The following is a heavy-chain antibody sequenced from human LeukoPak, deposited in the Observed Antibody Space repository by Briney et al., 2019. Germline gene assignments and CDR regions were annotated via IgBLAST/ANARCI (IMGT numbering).Heavy chain of an antibody. V-gene: IGHV3-66*02. Sequence: PGGSLRLSCAASGFTVSANYMSWVRQAPGKGLEWVSVIYSGGSTYYAGSVKGRFTIFRDSSKNTLYLQMNSLRAEDTAVYCCARDNGYNSGSLGYWGQGTLVTVSS. CDR2: IYSGGST. D-gene: IGHD6-19*01. J-gene: IGHJ4*02. CDR3: ARDNGYNSGSLGY. CDR1: GFTVSANY.